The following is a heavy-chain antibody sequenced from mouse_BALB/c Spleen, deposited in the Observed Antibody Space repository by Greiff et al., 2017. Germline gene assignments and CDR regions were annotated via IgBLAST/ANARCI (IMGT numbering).Heavy chain of an antibody. V-gene: IGHV1-9*01. J-gene: IGHJ3*01. CDR2: ILPGSGST. CDR3: ERWKITGAY. CDR1: GYTFSSYW. D-gene: IGHD2-4*01. Sequence: QVQLQQSGAELMKPGASVKISCKATGYTFSSYWIEWVKQRPGHGLEWIGEILPGSGSTNYNEKFNGKATFTADTSSNTAYMQLSSLTSEDAAVYYCERWKITGAYWGQGTLVTVSA.